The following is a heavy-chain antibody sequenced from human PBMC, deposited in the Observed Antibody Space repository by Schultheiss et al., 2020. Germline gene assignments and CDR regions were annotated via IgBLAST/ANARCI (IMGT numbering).Heavy chain of an antibody. Sequence: SETLSLTCTVSGGSVSSGSYYWSWIRQPPGKGLEWIGYIYYSGSTNYNPSLKSRVTISVDTSKNQFSLKLSSVTAADTAIYYCARPQTTLTTPYFQHWGQGTLVTVSS. CDR1: GGSVSSGSYY. V-gene: IGHV4-61*01. CDR3: ARPQTTLTTPYFQH. J-gene: IGHJ1*01. CDR2: IYYSGST. D-gene: IGHD4-17*01.